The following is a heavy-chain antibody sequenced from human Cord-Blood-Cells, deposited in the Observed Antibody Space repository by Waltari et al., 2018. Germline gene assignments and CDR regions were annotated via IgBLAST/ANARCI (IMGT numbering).Heavy chain of an antibody. Sequence: QVQLVQSGAEVKKPGASVKVSCKVSGYTLTELSMHWVRQAPGKGLEGMGWFGPEDGETIYEKKFQGRVTMTEDTSTDTAYMELSSLRSEDTAVYYCATDPAGNWNAFDIWGQGTMVTVSS. CDR2: FGPEDGET. CDR3: ATDPAGNWNAFDI. J-gene: IGHJ3*02. V-gene: IGHV1-24*01. CDR1: GYTLTELS. D-gene: IGHD1-1*01.